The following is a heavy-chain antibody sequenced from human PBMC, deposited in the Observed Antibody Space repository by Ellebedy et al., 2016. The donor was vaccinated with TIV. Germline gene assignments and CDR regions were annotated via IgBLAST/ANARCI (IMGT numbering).Heavy chain of an antibody. CDR1: GFTFGSYD. Sequence: GGSLRLSCAASGFTFGSYDMYWVRQAPGKGLDWVAVISYDRSNKDYADSVKGRFTISRDNSKNTLYLQLKSLRTEDTAVYYCARASFFDVDLSGWYFDLWGRGTLVTVSS. CDR2: ISYDRSNK. D-gene: IGHD3-16*02. CDR3: ARASFFDVDLSGWYFDL. V-gene: IGHV3-30*03. J-gene: IGHJ2*01.